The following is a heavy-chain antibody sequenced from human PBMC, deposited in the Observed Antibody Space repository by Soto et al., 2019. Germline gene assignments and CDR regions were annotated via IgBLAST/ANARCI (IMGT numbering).Heavy chain of an antibody. D-gene: IGHD6-19*01. V-gene: IGHV1-18*04. J-gene: IGHJ6*02. CDR3: ARDTAVAGTVFYYYYYGMDV. Sequence: ASVKVSCKASGYTFTSYGISWVRQAPGQGLEWMGWISAYNGNTNYAQKLQGRVTMTTDTSTSTAYMELRSLGSDDTAVYYCARDTAVAGTVFYYYYYGMDVWGQGTTVTVSS. CDR2: ISAYNGNT. CDR1: GYTFTSYG.